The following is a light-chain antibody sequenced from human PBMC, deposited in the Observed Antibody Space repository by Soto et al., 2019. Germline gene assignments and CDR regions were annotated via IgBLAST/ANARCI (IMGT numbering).Light chain of an antibody. J-gene: IGKJ4*01. CDR3: QEYNYWHPIT. V-gene: IGKV3-15*01. CDR2: GAS. Sequence: EIVMTQSPATLSVSPGGRATLSCRASQSISSKLAWYQQKPGQAPRLLIYGASTRATGIPVRFSGSGSGTEFTLTITSLQPEDFAVYYCQEYNYWHPITFGGGTKVEIK. CDR1: QSISSK.